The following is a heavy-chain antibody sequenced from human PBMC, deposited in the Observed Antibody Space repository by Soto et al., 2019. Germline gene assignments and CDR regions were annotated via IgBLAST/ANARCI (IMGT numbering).Heavy chain of an antibody. CDR2: IIPIFGTA. Sequence: QVQLVQSGAEVKKPGSSVKVSCKASGGTFSSYAISWVRQAPGQGLEWMGGIIPIFGTANYAQKFQGRVTITADEFTSTAYMELSSLRSEDTAVYYCARDQLMITFGAYYGMDVWGQGTTVTVSS. D-gene: IGHD3-16*01. J-gene: IGHJ6*02. V-gene: IGHV1-69*01. CDR1: GGTFSSYA. CDR3: ARDQLMITFGAYYGMDV.